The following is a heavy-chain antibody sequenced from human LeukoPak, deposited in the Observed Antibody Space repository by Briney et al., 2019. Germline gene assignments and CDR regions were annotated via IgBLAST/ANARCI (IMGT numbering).Heavy chain of an antibody. CDR2: ISAYNGNT. CDR3: ARDPTVTTGNNYYYYGMDV. CDR1: GYTFTSYG. D-gene: IGHD4-17*01. J-gene: IGHJ6*02. V-gene: IGHV1-18*01. Sequence: GASVKVSCKASGYTFTSYGISWVRQAPGQGLEWMGWISAYNGNTNYAQKLQGRVTMTTDTSTSTAYMELRSLRSDDTAVYYCARDPTVTTGNNYYYYGMDVWGQGTTVTVSS.